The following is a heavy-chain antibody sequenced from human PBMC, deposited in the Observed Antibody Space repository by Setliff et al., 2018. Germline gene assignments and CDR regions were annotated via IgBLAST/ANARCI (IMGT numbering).Heavy chain of an antibody. CDR2: IYTSGST. D-gene: IGHD3-10*01. V-gene: IGHV4-61*02. CDR3: AREGEIWFGELLPWGMDV. CDR1: GYCISSGYY. Sequence: SETLSLTCAVSGYCISSGYYWSWIRQPAGKGLEWIGRIYTSGSTNYNPSLKSRVTISVDTSKNQFSLKLSSVTAADTAVYYCAREGEIWFGELLPWGMDVWGQGTTVTVS. J-gene: IGHJ6*02.